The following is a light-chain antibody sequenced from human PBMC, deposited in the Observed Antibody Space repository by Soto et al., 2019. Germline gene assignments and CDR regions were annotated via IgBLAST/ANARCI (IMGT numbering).Light chain of an antibody. CDR1: QRISKK. CDR2: AAS. V-gene: IGKV1-39*01. CDR3: QQSYSRVT. Sequence: DIPMTQSPSSLSASVGDRVTITCRASQRISKKLSWYQQKPGKAPKLLIYAASTVQNGVPSRISGSGSGTDFTLTIDSLQPEDFATYYCQQSYSRVTFGQGTKVEIK. J-gene: IGKJ1*01.